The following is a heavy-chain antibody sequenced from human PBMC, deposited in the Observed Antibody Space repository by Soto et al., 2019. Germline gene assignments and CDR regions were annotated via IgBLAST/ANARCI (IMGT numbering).Heavy chain of an antibody. D-gene: IGHD4-17*01. J-gene: IGHJ4*02. V-gene: IGHV3-21*01. CDR2: ISLTGSYI. CDR3: AGDPYGDYVPSHFDY. Sequence: PGGSLRLSCAASGFTFSSYSMNWVRQAPGKGLEWVSSISLTGSYIYYADSVKGRFTISRDNAKNSPYLQMNSLRAEDTAVYYCAGDPYGDYVPSHFDYWGQGTLVTVSS. CDR1: GFTFSSYS.